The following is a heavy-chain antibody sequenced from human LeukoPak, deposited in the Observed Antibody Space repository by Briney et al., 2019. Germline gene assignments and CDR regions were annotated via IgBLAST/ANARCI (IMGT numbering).Heavy chain of an antibody. D-gene: IGHD5-18*01. CDR3: ARDRDTAMGL. Sequence: GGSLRLSCAASGFTFSSYGMHWVRQAPGKGLEWVAVISYDGSNKYYADSVKGRFTISRDNSKNTLYLQMNSLRAEDTAVYYCARDRDTAMGLWGQGTLVTVSS. J-gene: IGHJ4*02. CDR1: GFTFSSYG. V-gene: IGHV3-30*03. CDR2: ISYDGSNK.